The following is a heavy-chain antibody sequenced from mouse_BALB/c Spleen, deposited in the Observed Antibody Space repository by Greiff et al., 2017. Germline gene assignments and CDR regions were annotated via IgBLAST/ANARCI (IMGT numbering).Heavy chain of an antibody. CDR2: IWGDGST. CDR3: ARDHEVRSSYAMDY. J-gene: IGHJ4*01. V-gene: IGHV2-6-7*01. CDR1: GFSLTGYG. Sequence: VNVVESGPGLVAPSQSLSITCTVSGFSLTGYGVNWVRQPPGKGLEWLGMIWGDGSTDYNSALKSRLSISKDNPKSQVFLKMNSLQTDDTARYYCARDHEVRSSYAMDYWGQGTSVTVSS.